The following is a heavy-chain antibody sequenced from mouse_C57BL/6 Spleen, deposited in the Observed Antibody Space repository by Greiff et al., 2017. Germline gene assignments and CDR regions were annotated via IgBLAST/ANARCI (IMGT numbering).Heavy chain of an antibody. CDR3: ARGERTTVVATD. CDR1: GYTFTSYW. CDR2: IDPSDSYT. J-gene: IGHJ2*01. V-gene: IGHV1-50*01. Sequence: VQLQQPGAELVKPGASVKLSCKASGYTFTSYWMQWVKQRPGQGLEWIGEIDPSDSYTNYNQKFTGKATLTVDTSSSTAYMQLSSLTSEDSAVYYCARGERTTVVATDWGQGTTLTVSS. D-gene: IGHD1-1*01.